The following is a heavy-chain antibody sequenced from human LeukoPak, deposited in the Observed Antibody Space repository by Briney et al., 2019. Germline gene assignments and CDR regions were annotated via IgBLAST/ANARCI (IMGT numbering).Heavy chain of an antibody. CDR1: GFTFSSYW. CDR2: IKQDGSEK. V-gene: IGHV3-7*01. J-gene: IGHJ4*02. CDR3: ARIFGYSSIYYFEY. D-gene: IGHD6-13*01. Sequence: PGGSLRLSCAASGFTFSSYWMSWVRQAPGKGLERVANIKQDGSEKYYVDSVKGRFTLSRDNAKNSLYLQMNSLRAEDTAVYYCARIFGYSSIYYFEYWGQGTLVTVSS.